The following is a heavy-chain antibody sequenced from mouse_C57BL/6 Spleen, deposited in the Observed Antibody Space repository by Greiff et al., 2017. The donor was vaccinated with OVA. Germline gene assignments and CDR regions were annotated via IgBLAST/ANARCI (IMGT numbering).Heavy chain of an antibody. Sequence: MESCKASGYTFTSYWMHWVKQRPGQGLEWIGEIDPSDSYTNYNQKFKGKSTLTVDKSSSTAYMQLSSLTSEDSAVYYCASSGSSYYFDYWGQGTTLTVSS. J-gene: IGHJ2*01. CDR2: IDPSDSYT. CDR1: GYTFTSYW. D-gene: IGHD1-1*01. V-gene: IGHV1-69*01. CDR3: ASSGSSYYFDY.